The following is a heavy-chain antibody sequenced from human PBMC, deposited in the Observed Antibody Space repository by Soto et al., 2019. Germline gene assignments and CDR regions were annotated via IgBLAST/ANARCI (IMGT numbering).Heavy chain of an antibody. V-gene: IGHV3-30*02. D-gene: IGHD3-22*01. CDR3: AKVRGYYDSSGSNAFDI. J-gene: IGHJ3*02. CDR1: GFNLSSYG. Sequence: PVGSLRLSCAASGFNLSSYGMHWVRQAPGKGLEWVAVIWYDGSNKYYADSVKGRFTISRDNSKNTLYLQMNSLRAEDTAVYYCAKVRGYYDSSGSNAFDIWGQGTMVTVSS. CDR2: IWYDGSNK.